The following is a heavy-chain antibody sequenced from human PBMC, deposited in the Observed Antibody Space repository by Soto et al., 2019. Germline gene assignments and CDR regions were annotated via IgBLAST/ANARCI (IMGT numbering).Heavy chain of an antibody. CDR1: GLTFSDCY. Sequence: QVQLVESGGGLVKPGGSLRLSCEVSGLTFSDCYINWIRQAPGKGLEWISYISSSGNIINYAGSVKGGFTISRDNTKNSLYLQMNSLRVEDTAMYYCAGVRFGEWGYAMDVWGQGTTVTVSS. CDR3: AGVRFGEWGYAMDV. D-gene: IGHD3-10*01. V-gene: IGHV3-11*01. CDR2: ISSSGNII. J-gene: IGHJ6*02.